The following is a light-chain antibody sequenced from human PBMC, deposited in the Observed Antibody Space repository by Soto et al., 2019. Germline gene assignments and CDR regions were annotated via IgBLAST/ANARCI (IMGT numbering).Light chain of an antibody. CDR1: QSVTSSY. CDR3: QQYGSSPNT. V-gene: IGKV3-20*01. Sequence: EIVLTQSPGTLSLSPGERATLSCRASQSVTSSYLAWYQQKPGQAPRLLIYGASSRATGIPDRFSGSGSGTDFTLTISRQEPEDFEVYYCQQYGSSPNTFGQGTKVEIK. CDR2: GAS. J-gene: IGKJ1*01.